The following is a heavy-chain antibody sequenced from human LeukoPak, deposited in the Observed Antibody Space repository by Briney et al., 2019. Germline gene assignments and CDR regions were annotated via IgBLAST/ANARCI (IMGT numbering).Heavy chain of an antibody. CDR2: ISWNSGSI. V-gene: IGHV3-9*01. Sequence: GGSLRLSCAASGFTFEDYAMHWVRQAPGKGLEWVSGISWNSGSIGYADSVKGRFTISRDNAKNSLYLQMNSLRAEDTALYYCAKATTTIAVAGHFDYWGQGTLVTVSS. CDR1: GFTFEDYA. J-gene: IGHJ4*02. D-gene: IGHD6-19*01. CDR3: AKATTTIAVAGHFDY.